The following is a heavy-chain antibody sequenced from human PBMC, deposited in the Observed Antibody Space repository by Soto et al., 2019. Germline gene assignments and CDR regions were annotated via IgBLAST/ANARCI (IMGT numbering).Heavy chain of an antibody. V-gene: IGHV3-23*01. CDR1: GFTFSKYA. D-gene: IGHD2-2*01. CDR2: ITDSGGDT. J-gene: IGHJ4*02. Sequence: GGSLRLSCAASGFTFSKYAMSWVRQAPAKGLEWFSAITDSGGDTYYADSVKGRFTISRDNSNNMLYLQMHSLRVEDTAVYYCAKGSASSRPYYFDYWGQGTLVTVSS. CDR3: AKGSASSRPYYFDY.